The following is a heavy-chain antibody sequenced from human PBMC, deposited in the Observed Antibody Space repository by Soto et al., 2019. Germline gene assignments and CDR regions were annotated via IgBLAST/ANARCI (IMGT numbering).Heavy chain of an antibody. CDR2: ISGSGGST. CDR1: GFTFSSYA. D-gene: IGHD3-16*02. CDR3: AKDNYIWGSYRYDY. Sequence: GGSLRLSCAASGFTFSSYAMSWVRQAPGKGLEWVSAISGSGGSTYYADSVKGRFTISRDNSKNTLYLQMNSLRAEDTAVYYCAKDNYIWGSYRYDYWGQGTLVTVSS. V-gene: IGHV3-23*01. J-gene: IGHJ4*02.